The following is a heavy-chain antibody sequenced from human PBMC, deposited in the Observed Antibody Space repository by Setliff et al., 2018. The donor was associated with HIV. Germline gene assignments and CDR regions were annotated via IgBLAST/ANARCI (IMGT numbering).Heavy chain of an antibody. CDR1: GDSVSSSSHY. V-gene: IGHV4-39*07. Sequence: PSETLSLTCSVSGDSVSSSSHYWGWIRQPPGKGLEWIGSISYSGSNFYNPSLQSRVTISVDTSKNEFSLKVISVTAADTALYYCARASPAIVGTLFDYWGQGALVTVSS. D-gene: IGHD1-26*01. CDR2: ISYSGSN. J-gene: IGHJ4*02. CDR3: ARASPAIVGTLFDY.